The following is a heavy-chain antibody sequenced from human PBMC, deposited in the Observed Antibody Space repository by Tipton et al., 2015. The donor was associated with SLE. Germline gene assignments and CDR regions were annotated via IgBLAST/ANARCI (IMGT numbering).Heavy chain of an antibody. J-gene: IGHJ4*02. CDR3: ARGWLRTGFAF. V-gene: IGHV6-1*01. CDR1: GDSVATKGAA. CDR2: IYYQSKWYS. Sequence: GLVKPSQTLSLTCAISGDSVATKGAAWNWIRQPPSRGLEWLGRIYYQSKWYSDFAVSVQSRITIIPDTSENHFSLQLNSVTPEDTAIYYCARGWLRTGFAFWGQGTLVTVSS. D-gene: IGHD3-16*01.